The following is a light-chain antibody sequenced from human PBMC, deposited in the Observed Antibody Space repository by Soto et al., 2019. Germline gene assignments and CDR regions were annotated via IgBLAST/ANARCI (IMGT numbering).Light chain of an antibody. CDR1: QSVCSY. J-gene: IGKJ1*01. CDR2: GAS. Sequence: EIVLTQSPATLSLSPGERATLSCRASQSVCSYLAWYQQKPGQAPRLLIYGASTRATGIPARFSGSGSGTEFTLTISSLQSEDFAVYYCQQYNNWPRTFGQGTKVDIK. V-gene: IGKV3-15*01. CDR3: QQYNNWPRT.